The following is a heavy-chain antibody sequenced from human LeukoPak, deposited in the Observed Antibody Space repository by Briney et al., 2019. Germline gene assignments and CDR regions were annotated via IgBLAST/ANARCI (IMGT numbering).Heavy chain of an antibody. D-gene: IGHD2-2*01. J-gene: IGHJ4*02. CDR2: INWNGGST. Sequence: GGSLRLSCAASGFTFGDYGMSWVRQAPGKGLEWVSGINWNGGSTGYADSVKGRFTISRDNAKNSLYLQMNSLRAEDTALYSCARGHTGEKSTSGKGEFDYWGQGTLVTVSS. CDR1: GFTFGDYG. V-gene: IGHV3-20*04. CDR3: ARGHTGEKSTSGKGEFDY.